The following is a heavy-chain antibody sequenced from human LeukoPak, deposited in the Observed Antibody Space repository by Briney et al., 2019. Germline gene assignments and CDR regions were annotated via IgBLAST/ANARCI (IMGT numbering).Heavy chain of an antibody. V-gene: IGHV3-48*02. J-gene: IGHJ4*02. Sequence: GGSLRLSCAASGFTFSTYGMNWVRQAPGKGLEWVSYISSSSSPIYYADSVKGRFTISRDNAKNSLYLQLSSLRDEDTAVYYCTTVERWLLNSSPFWGQGTLVTVSS. CDR3: TTVERWLLNSSPF. D-gene: IGHD5-24*01. CDR1: GFTFSTYG. CDR2: ISSSSSPI.